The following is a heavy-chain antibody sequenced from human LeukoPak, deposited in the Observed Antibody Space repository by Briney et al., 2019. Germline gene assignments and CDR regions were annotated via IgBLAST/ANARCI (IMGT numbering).Heavy chain of an antibody. CDR1: GFTFSSYA. J-gene: IGHJ4*02. V-gene: IGHV3-23*01. CDR2: ISGSGGST. CDR3: AKSEFGESLPSYFDY. Sequence: GGSLRLSCAASGFTFSSYAMSRVRQAPGKGLEWVSAISGSGGSTYYADSVKGRFTISRDNSKNTLYLQMNSLRAEDTAVYYCAKSEFGESLPSYFDYWGQGTLVTVSS. D-gene: IGHD3-10*01.